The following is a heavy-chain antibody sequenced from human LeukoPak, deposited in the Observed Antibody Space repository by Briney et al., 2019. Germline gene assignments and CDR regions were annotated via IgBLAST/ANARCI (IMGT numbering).Heavy chain of an antibody. J-gene: IGHJ5*02. Sequence: GRSLSPSCEASGFTLRGFAIHWVRQAPGRGLEWVPVISYDGSNKYYADSVKGRFTISRDNSKNSLYLQIDSLRAEDTALYYCAKSSSGGSCYSVGGCWFDPWGQGTLVTVSS. CDR2: ISYDGSNK. V-gene: IGHV3-30*18. D-gene: IGHD2-15*01. CDR1: GFTLRGFA. CDR3: AKSSSGGSCYSVGGCWFDP.